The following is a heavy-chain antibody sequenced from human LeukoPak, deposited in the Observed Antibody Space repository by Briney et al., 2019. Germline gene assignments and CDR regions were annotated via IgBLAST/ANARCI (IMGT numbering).Heavy chain of an antibody. V-gene: IGHV3-11*06. CDR3: ARGHYAMDV. CDR1: GFTFKNYY. J-gene: IGHJ6*02. Sequence: PGESLRLSCAASGFTFKNYYMSWIRQAPGKGLEWVSYINNKNSETKYADSVRGRFTTSRGNAKNSLYLQMNSLRAEDTAVYYCARGHYAMDVWGQGIMVIVSS. CDR2: INNKNSET.